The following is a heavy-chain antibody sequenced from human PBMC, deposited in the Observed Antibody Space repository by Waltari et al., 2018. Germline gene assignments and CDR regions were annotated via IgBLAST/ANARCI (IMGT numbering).Heavy chain of an antibody. D-gene: IGHD4-17*01. V-gene: IGHV4-38-2*01. Sequence: QVQLQESGPGLVKPSETLSLTCGVSGYNIAGGYYWGWLRQPPGKGLEWIGAISHSGTAYRHPSLERRLTLSVDTSKNQLSLKLISVTAADTAVYYCARRKYSGDYFFDVWGQGTLVSVSS. CDR1: GYNIAGGYY. J-gene: IGHJ4*02. CDR3: ARRKYSGDYFFDV. CDR2: ISHSGTA.